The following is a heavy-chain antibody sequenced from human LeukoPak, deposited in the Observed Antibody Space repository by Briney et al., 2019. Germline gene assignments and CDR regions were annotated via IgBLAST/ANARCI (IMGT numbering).Heavy chain of an antibody. CDR1: GFTFSGSA. Sequence: GGSLRLSCAASGFTFSGSAMHWVRQASGKGLEWVGRIRSKANSYATAYAASVKGRFTISRDDSKNTAYLQMNSLKTEDTAVYYCTPRGITGTTIRPPPDYWGQGTLVTVSS. V-gene: IGHV3-73*01. D-gene: IGHD1-20*01. CDR2: IRSKANSYAT. J-gene: IGHJ4*02. CDR3: TPRGITGTTIRPPPDY.